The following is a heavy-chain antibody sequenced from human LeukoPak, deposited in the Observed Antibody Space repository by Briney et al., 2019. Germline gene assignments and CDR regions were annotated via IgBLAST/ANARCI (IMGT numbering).Heavy chain of an antibody. J-gene: IGHJ5*02. CDR2: IYTSGST. CDR3: AREGGYCSSTSCNWFDP. D-gene: IGHD2-2*01. CDR1: GGSISSGSYY. V-gene: IGHV4-61*02. Sequence: PSETLSLTCTVSGGSISSGSYYWSWIRLPAGKGLEWIGRIYTSGSTNYNPSLKSRVTISVDTSKNQFSLKLSSVTAADTAVYYCAREGGYCSSTSCNWFDPWGQGTLVTVSS.